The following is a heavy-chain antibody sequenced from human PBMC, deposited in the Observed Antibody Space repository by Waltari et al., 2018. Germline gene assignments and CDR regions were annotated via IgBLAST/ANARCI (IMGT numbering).Heavy chain of an antibody. CDR3: ARDYFSDYVFDY. V-gene: IGHV1-18*01. CDR2: TSAHNDDT. Sequence: QVQLVQSGGEVKNPGASVKVSCKTSGSTFTSWGIRWVRQAPGQGLEWMGWTSAHNDDTNYVEKFQGRVTMTTDTSTNTAYLELRSLRSDDTAVYYCARDYFSDYVFDYWGQGTLVIVSS. J-gene: IGHJ4*02. D-gene: IGHD4-4*01. CDR1: GSTFTSWG.